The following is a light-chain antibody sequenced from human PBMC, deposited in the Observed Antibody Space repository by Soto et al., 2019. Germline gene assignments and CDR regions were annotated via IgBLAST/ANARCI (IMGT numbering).Light chain of an antibody. CDR2: DAR. V-gene: IGLV2-14*03. Sequence: QSALTQPSSMSGSPGQSITISCTGTSSDIGAYEHVSWYQQRPGRAPKVLIYDARIRPSEVSNRFSGSKSGDTASLTISGLQAEDEAVYYCASKTTSSTVLFGGGTKLTVL. J-gene: IGLJ2*01. CDR3: ASKTTSSTVL. CDR1: SSDIGAYEH.